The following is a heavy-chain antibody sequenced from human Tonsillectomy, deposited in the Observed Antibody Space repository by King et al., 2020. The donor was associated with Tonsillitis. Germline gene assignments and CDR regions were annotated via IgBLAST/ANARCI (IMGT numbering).Heavy chain of an antibody. Sequence: QLVQSGAKVKKPGASVKVSCKASGYTFTSYGISWVRQAPGQGLEWVGWVSPNNGNTKNVQKLQGRVTMSTDTSTSTAYMELKSLISDDTAVYYCARDMSWYETGGYYPSRAFDIWGQGTTVTVSS. D-gene: IGHD3-22*01. CDR1: GYTFTSYG. CDR3: ARDMSWYETGGYYPSRAFDI. V-gene: IGHV1-18*01. CDR2: VSPNNGNT. J-gene: IGHJ3*02.